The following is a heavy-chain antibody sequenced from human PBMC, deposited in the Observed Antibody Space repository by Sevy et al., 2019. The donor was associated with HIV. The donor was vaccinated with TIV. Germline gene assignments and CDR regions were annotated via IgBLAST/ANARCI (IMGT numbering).Heavy chain of an antibody. Sequence: GGSLRLSCAASGFTFSSYSMSWVRQAPGKGLEWVSSISSSSSYIYYADSVKGRFTISRDNAKNSLYLQMNSLRAEDTAVYYRATDVVTRYFDLWGRGTLVTVSS. CDR1: GFTFSSYS. D-gene: IGHD3-22*01. CDR2: ISSSSSYI. CDR3: ATDVVTRYFDL. J-gene: IGHJ2*01. V-gene: IGHV3-21*01.